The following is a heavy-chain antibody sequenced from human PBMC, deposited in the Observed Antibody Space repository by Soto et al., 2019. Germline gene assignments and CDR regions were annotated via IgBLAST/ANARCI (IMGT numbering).Heavy chain of an antibody. CDR1: GFTFSTYG. J-gene: IGHJ4*02. CDR2: LSYDGSTK. D-gene: IGHD6-13*01. Sequence: QVQLVESGGGVVQPGRSLRLSCAASGFTFSTYGMHWVRQAPGKGLEWVAVLSYDGSTKYYADSVKGRFTISRDNSKNTLYLQMNSLRAEDTAVYYCAKETYSTSWQLDYWGQGTLVTVSS. CDR3: AKETYSTSWQLDY. V-gene: IGHV3-30*18.